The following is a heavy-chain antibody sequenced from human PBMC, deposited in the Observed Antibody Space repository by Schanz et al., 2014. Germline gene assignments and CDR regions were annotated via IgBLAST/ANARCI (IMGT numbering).Heavy chain of an antibody. CDR1: GYTFISYG. D-gene: IGHD3-16*01. Sequence: QVQLIQSGAEVKKPGASVKVSCTASGYTFISYGIKWVRQAPGQGLEWMGWISAYNGHTDYAQKLQGRVTMTTDTSTSTAYMELRSLRSDDTAHYYCVRVPSRDVSFDLWGRGTLVTVSS. CDR2: ISAYNGHT. V-gene: IGHV1-18*01. J-gene: IGHJ2*01. CDR3: VRVPSRDVSFDL.